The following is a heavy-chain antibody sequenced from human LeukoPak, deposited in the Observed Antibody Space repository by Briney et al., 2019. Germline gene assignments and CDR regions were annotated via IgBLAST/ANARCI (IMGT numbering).Heavy chain of an antibody. Sequence: PSQTLSLTCTVSGGSISSGGYYWSWIRQHPGKGLEWIGYIYYSGSTYYNPSLKSRVTISVDTSKNQFSLKLSSVTAADTAVCYCARSAVTTSIGFDPWGQGTLVTVST. J-gene: IGHJ5*02. CDR1: GGSISSGGYY. CDR3: ARSAVTTSIGFDP. V-gene: IGHV4-31*03. CDR2: IYYSGST. D-gene: IGHD4-17*01.